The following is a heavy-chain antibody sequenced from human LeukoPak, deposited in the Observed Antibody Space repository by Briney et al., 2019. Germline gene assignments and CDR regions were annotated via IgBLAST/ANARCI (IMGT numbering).Heavy chain of an antibody. CDR2: INPSDSDT. D-gene: IGHD1-1*01. CDR1: GYSFTNYW. J-gene: IGHJ4*02. V-gene: IGHV5-51*01. CDR3: ARAWNFDY. Sequence: KDGQSLKISCKGSGYSFTNYWIALVRQMPGRGLEWMVIINPSDSDTRYSPSFQGQVTISADKSISTAYLQWSSLKASDSAMYYCARAWNFDYWGQGTLVTVSS.